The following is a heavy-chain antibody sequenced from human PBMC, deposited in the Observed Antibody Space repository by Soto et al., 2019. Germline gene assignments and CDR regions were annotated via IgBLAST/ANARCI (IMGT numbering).Heavy chain of an antibody. CDR2: IYYSGST. CDR3: ARENGDYYYYGMDV. D-gene: IGHD4-17*01. V-gene: IGHV4-59*01. CDR1: GGCISSYS. J-gene: IGHJ6*02. Sequence: SETLSLTCTVSGGCISSYSWSWIRQPPGKGLEWIGYIYYSGSTNYTPSLKSRVTISVDTSKNQFSLKLSSVTAADSAVYYCARENGDYYYYGMDVWGQGTTVTVSS.